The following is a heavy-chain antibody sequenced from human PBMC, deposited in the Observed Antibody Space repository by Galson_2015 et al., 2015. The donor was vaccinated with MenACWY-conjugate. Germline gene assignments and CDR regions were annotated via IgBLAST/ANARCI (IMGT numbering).Heavy chain of an antibody. Sequence: SLRLSCAASGFTFSSYSMNWVRQAPGKGLEWVSCIGGSGNYISYADSVKGRFTTSRDNAKNSLYLQMDSLRAEDTAVYFCARAKEQWLSKTFGVWGQGTLVTVSS. J-gene: IGHJ3*01. CDR1: GFTFSSYS. D-gene: IGHD6-19*01. CDR3: ARAKEQWLSKTFGV. V-gene: IGHV3-21*01. CDR2: IGGSGNYI.